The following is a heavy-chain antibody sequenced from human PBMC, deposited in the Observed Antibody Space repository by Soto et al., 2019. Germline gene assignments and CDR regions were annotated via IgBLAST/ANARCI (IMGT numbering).Heavy chain of an antibody. CDR2: IIPMFGTA. J-gene: IGHJ1*01. D-gene: IGHD5-18*01. Sequence: GAPMKVSRKAPGGTFSTYAISWVRQAPGQGLEWMGGIIPMFGTANYAQRFQDRVTITADESTNTVYMELSSLRSEDTAVYFCASGIQLWLRRINNGYSGWG. V-gene: IGHV1-69*01. CDR3: ASGIQLWLRRINNGYSG. CDR1: GGTFSTYA.